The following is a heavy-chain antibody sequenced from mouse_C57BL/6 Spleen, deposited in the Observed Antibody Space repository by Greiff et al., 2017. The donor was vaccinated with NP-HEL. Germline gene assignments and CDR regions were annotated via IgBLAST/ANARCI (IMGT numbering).Heavy chain of an antibody. J-gene: IGHJ3*01. CDR1: GFTFSDYG. V-gene: IGHV5-17*01. D-gene: IGHD3-2*02. Sequence: DVMLVESGGGLVKPGGSLKLSCAASGFTFSDYGMHWVRQAPEKGLEWVAYISSGSSTIYYADTVKGRFTISRDNAKNTLFLQMTSLRSEDTAMYYCARRDSSWFAYWGQRTLVTVSA. CDR3: ARRDSSWFAY. CDR2: ISSGSSTI.